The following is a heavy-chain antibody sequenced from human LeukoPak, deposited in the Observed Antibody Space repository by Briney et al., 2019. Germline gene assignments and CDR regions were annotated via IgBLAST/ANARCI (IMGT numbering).Heavy chain of an antibody. CDR3: ARARLTKETYDFWSGYPNAFDI. D-gene: IGHD3-3*01. CDR2: IYYSGST. CDR1: GGSISSYY. J-gene: IGHJ3*02. Sequence: PSETLSLTCTVSGGSISSYYWSWIRQPPGKGLEWIGYIYYSGSTNYNPSLKSRVTISVDTSKNQFSLKLSSVTAADTAVYYCARARLTKETYDFWSGYPNAFDIWGQGTMVTVSS. V-gene: IGHV4-59*01.